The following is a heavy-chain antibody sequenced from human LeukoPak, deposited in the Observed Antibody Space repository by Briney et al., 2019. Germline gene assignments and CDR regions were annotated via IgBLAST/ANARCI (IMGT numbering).Heavy chain of an antibody. V-gene: IGHV4-4*09. J-gene: IGHJ4*02. CDR3: ARIPLGYSGAYYFDF. CDR1: RASISGSIRSSY. CDR2: ISSSGST. Sequence: PSETLSLTCTVSRASISGSIRSSYWSWLRQPPGKGLEWIGYISSSGSTNDNPSLRSRVTISVDTSKNQFFLNLSSVSAADTAVYYRARIPLGYSGAYYFDFWGQGALGTGSP. D-gene: IGHD5-12*01.